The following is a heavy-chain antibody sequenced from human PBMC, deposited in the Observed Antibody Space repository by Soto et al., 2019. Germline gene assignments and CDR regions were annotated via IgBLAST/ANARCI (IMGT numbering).Heavy chain of an antibody. CDR2: IYHSGST. CDR3: ARARKITIFGVSNYMDV. Sequence: QVQLQESGPGLVKPSGTLSLTCAVSGGSISSSNWWSWVRQPPGKGLEWIGEIYHSGSTNYNPSLKIRVTIAVDKSKNHFSLNLSSVTAADTAVYYCARARKITIFGVSNYMDVWRQGTTDTVSS. CDR1: GGSISSSNW. V-gene: IGHV4-4*02. J-gene: IGHJ6*02. D-gene: IGHD3-3*01.